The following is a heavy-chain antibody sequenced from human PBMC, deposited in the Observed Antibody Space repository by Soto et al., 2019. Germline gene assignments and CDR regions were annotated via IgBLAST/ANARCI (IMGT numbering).Heavy chain of an antibody. V-gene: IGHV3-9*01. CDR2: ISWNSGSI. J-gene: IGHJ3*02. CDR1: GFTFDDYA. CDR3: AKDSNYDILTDAFDI. D-gene: IGHD3-9*01. Sequence: GGSLRLSCAASGFTFDDYAMHWVRQAPGKGLEWVSGISWNSGSIGYADSVKGRFTISRDNAKNSLYLQMNSLRAEDTALYYCAKDSNYDILTDAFDIWGQGTMVTVSS.